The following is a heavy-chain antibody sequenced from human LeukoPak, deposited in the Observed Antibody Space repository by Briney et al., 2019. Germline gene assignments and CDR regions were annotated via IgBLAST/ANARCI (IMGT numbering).Heavy chain of an antibody. J-gene: IGHJ3*02. CDR3: ARVSSGFLHDAFDI. Sequence: GASVKVSCKASGYTFTSYGISWVRQAPGQGLEWMGWISAYNGNTNYAQKLQGRVTMTTDTSTSTAYMELRSLRSDDTAVYYCARVSSGFLHDAFDIWGQGTMVTVSS. V-gene: IGHV1-18*01. CDR2: ISAYNGNT. CDR1: GYTFTSYG. D-gene: IGHD2/OR15-2a*01.